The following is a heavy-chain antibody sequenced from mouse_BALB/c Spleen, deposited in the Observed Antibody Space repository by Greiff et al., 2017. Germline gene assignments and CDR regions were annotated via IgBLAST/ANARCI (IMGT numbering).Heavy chain of an antibody. CDR3: ASPDGYYFDY. J-gene: IGHJ2*01. V-gene: IGHV14-3*02. CDR2: IDPANGNT. CDR1: GFNIKDTY. Sequence: VQLKESGAELVKPGASVKLSCTASGFNIKDTYMHWVKQRPEQGLEWIGRIDPANGNTKYDPKFQGKATITADTSSNTAYLQLSSLTSEDTAVYYCASPDGYYFDYWGQGTTLTVSS. D-gene: IGHD2-3*01.